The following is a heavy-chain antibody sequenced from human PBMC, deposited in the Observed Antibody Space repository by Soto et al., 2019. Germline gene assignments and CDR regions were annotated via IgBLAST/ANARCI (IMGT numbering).Heavy chain of an antibody. V-gene: IGHV1-69*01. CDR2: IIPIFGTP. J-gene: IGHJ4*02. CDR1: GGIFSTYA. CDR3: ARDRDDDGSGTYYNRIDF. D-gene: IGHD3-10*01. Sequence: QVQLGQSGAEVRKPGSSVKVSCKASGGIFSTYAISWLRQAPGQGLEWMGGIIPIFGTPNYAQRFQGRVTITADEYMSTDYMELSRMRSDDTAGYYCARDRDDDGSGTYYNRIDFWGQGTLVTVSS.